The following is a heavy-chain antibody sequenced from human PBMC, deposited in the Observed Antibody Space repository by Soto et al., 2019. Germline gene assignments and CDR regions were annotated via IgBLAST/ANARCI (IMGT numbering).Heavy chain of an antibody. CDR2: ISSSSSYI. D-gene: IGHD3-10*01. CDR1: GFTFSSYS. J-gene: IGHJ4*02. Sequence: PGGSLRLSCAASGFTFSSYSMNWVRQAPGKGLEWVSSISSSSSYIYYADSVKGRFTISRDNAKNSLYLQMNSLRAEDMAVYYCARDRGVGTMVRGVSAYWGQGTLVTVSS. CDR3: ARDRGVGTMVRGVSAY. V-gene: IGHV3-21*01.